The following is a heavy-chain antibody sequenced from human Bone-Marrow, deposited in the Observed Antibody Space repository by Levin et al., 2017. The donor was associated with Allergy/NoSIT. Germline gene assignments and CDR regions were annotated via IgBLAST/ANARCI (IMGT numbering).Heavy chain of an antibody. CDR1: GYTFTSYD. Sequence: ASVKVSCKASGYTFTSYDINWVRQATGQGLEWMGWMNPNSGNTGYAQKFQGRVTMTRNTSISTAYMELSSLRSEDTAVYYCARGGSIVVVTADRPSFDYWGQGTLVTVSS. J-gene: IGHJ4*02. CDR3: ARGGSIVVVTADRPSFDY. CDR2: MNPNSGNT. D-gene: IGHD2-21*02. V-gene: IGHV1-8*01.